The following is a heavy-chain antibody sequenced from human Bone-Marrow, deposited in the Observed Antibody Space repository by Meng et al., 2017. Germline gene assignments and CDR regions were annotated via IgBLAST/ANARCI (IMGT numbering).Heavy chain of an antibody. V-gene: IGHV1-2*06. Sequence: ASVKVSCKSSGYTFTGYYMHWVRQAPGQGLEWMGRINPNSGGTNYAQKFQGRVTMTRDTSISTAYMELSRLRADDGAVYYCGREGYVWGSYRGKYYFDYWGQGTLVTVSS. J-gene: IGHJ4*02. D-gene: IGHD3-16*02. CDR3: GREGYVWGSYRGKYYFDY. CDR2: INPNSGGT. CDR1: GYTFTGYY.